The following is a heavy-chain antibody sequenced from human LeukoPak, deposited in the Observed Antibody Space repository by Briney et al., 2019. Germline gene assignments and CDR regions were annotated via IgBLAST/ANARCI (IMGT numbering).Heavy chain of an antibody. CDR2: ISPSSGSA. V-gene: IGHV1-46*01. CDR3: AKEGGRYGDMDV. J-gene: IGHJ6*03. CDR1: GYTFTSNK. D-gene: IGHD1-26*01. Sequence: ASVKVSGKASGYTFTSNKIHWVRQAPGQGLEWMGIISPSSGSARQAQKFQGRVTMTRDMSTSTVHMELSSLRSEDTAVYYCAKEGGRYGDMDVWGKGTTVTVSS.